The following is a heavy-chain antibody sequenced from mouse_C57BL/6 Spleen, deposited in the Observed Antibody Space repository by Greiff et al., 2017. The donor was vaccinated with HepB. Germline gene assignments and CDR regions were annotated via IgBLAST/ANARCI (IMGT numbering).Heavy chain of an antibody. V-gene: IGHV5-16*01. CDR3: ARDEEGFDV. CDR1: GFTFSDYY. J-gene: IGHJ1*03. CDR2: INYDGSST. Sequence: EVKLMESEGGLVQPGSSMKLSCTASGFTFSDYYMAWVRQVPEKGLEWVANINYDGSSTYYLDSLKSRFIISRDNAKNILYLQMSSLKSEDTATYYCARDEEGFDVWGTGTTVTVSS.